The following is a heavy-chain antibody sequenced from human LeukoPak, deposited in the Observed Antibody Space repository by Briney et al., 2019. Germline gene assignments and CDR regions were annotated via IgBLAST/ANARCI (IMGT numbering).Heavy chain of an antibody. J-gene: IGHJ4*02. Sequence: PGGSLRLSCAASGFTFNSYAMNWVRQAPGKGLEWVSAISGSGGSTYYADSVKGRFTISRDNAKNTLYLQMNSLRAEDTAVYYCARVRYCDYWGQGTLVTVPS. CDR3: ARVRYCDY. CDR2: ISGSGGST. CDR1: GFTFNSYA. D-gene: IGHD1-14*01. V-gene: IGHV3-23*01.